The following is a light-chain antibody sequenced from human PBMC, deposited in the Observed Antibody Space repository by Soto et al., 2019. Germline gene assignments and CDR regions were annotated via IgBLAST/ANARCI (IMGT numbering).Light chain of an antibody. J-gene: IGLJ1*01. Sequence: QSALTQPACVSGSPGQSITISCTGTSSDVGGYNYVSWYQQHPGKAPKLMIYEVSNRPSGVSNRFSGSKSGNTASLTISGLQAEDEADYYCSSYTSSSTPDVFGTGTKLTVL. CDR3: SSYTSSSTPDV. CDR1: SSDVGGYNY. CDR2: EVS. V-gene: IGLV2-14*01.